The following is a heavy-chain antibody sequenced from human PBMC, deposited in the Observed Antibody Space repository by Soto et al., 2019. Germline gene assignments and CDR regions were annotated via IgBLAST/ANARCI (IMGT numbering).Heavy chain of an antibody. CDR1: GFNVNSYT. V-gene: IGHV3-21*01. CDR3: ARDCSGGSCYPGMDV. CDR2: ISSSGYI. J-gene: IGHJ6*02. D-gene: IGHD2-15*01. Sequence: PGGSLRLSCAASGFNVNSYTINWVRQAPGKRLEWLSSISSSGYIFSTDSVRGRFTISRDNAKNSVYLQINSLRAEDTAVYFCARDCSGGSCYPGMDVWGQGTTVTVS.